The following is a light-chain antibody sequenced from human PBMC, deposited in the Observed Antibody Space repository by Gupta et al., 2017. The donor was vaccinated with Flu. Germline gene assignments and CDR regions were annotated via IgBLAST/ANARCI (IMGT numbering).Light chain of an antibody. CDR1: QSIGSN. CDR2: RAS. CDR3: QQDDNWPPFS. J-gene: IGKJ2*03. Sequence: EILMTQSPATLSVSPGERATLSCRASQSIGSNLAWYQQKPGQAPRLLIYRASTRATGIPARFSGSGSGTEFTLSISGLESEDFAVYYCQQDDNWPPFSFGQGTKLEIK. V-gene: IGKV3-15*01.